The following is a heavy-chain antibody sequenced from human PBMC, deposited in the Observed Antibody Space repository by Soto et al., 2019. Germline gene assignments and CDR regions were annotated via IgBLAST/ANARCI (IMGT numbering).Heavy chain of an antibody. CDR3: ARGGFGDLREDYYYGMDV. Sequence: QVQLQESGPGLVKPSETLSLTCTVSGGSISSYYWSWIRQPPGKGLEWIGYIYYSGSTNYNPSLKSRVTISVDTSKNQFSLKLSSVTAADTAVYYCARGGFGDLREDYYYGMDVWGQGTTVTVSS. J-gene: IGHJ6*02. V-gene: IGHV4-59*01. CDR2: IYYSGST. D-gene: IGHD3-10*01. CDR1: GGSISSYY.